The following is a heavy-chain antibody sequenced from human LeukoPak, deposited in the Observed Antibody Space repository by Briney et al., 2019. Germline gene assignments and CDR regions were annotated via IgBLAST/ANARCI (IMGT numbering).Heavy chain of an antibody. CDR2: ISAYNGNT. J-gene: IGHJ4*02. CDR3: ARGVEYYTSGSYFDY. V-gene: IGHV1-18*01. Sequence: ASVKVSYKTSGYTFTGYGISWVRQAPGQGLEWMGWISAYNGNTDYAQRLQGRVTMTTDTSTNTAYMSLRSLRSDDTAVYCCARGVEYYTSGSYFDYWGQGTLVTVSS. CDR1: GYTFTGYG. D-gene: IGHD3-10*01.